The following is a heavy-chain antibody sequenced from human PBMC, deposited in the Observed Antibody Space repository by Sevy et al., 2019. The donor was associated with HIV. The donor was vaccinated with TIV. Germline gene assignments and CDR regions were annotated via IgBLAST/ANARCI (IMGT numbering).Heavy chain of an antibody. CDR3: ARAGGDYNYYYYGMDV. CDR2: ISSSGSTI. J-gene: IGHJ6*02. Sequence: GGSLRLSCAASGFTFSDYYMSWIRQAPGKGLEWVSYISSSGSTIYYADSVKGRFTISRDNAKNSLYLQMNSLRAEDTAVYYCARAGGDYNYYYYGMDVWGQGTTVTVSS. D-gene: IGHD4-17*01. V-gene: IGHV3-11*04. CDR1: GFTFSDYY.